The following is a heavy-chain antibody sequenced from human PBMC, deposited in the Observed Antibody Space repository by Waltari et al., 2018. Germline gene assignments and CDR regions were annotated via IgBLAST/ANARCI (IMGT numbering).Heavy chain of an antibody. V-gene: IGHV4-59*01. CDR2: IYYSGST. D-gene: IGHD1-1*01. CDR3: ARARAVERYYYYGMDV. Sequence: QVQLQESGPGLVKPSETLSLTCTVSGGSISSYYWSWIRQPPGKGLEWIGYIYYSGSTNYNPSLKSRVTISVDTSKNQFSLKLSSVTAADTAVYYCARARAVERYYYYGMDVWDQGTTVTVSS. CDR1: GGSISSYY. J-gene: IGHJ6*02.